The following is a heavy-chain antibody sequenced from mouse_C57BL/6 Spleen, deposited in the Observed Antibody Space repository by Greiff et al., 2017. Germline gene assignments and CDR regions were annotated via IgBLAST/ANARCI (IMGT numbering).Heavy chain of an antibody. CDR1: GYAFSSSW. Sequence: LVESGPELVKPGASVKISCKASGYAFSSSWMNWVQQRPGKGLEWIGRIYPGDGDTNYNGKFKGKATLTADKSSSTAYMQLSSLTSEDSAVYFCANYDYDVEDYAMDYWGQGTSVTVSS. CDR2: IYPGDGDT. J-gene: IGHJ4*01. CDR3: ANYDYDVEDYAMDY. D-gene: IGHD2-4*01. V-gene: IGHV1-82*01.